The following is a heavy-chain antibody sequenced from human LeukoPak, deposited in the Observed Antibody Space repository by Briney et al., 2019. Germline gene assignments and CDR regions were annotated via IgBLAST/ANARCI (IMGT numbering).Heavy chain of an antibody. CDR3: ARGGYSYGYRVFDY. D-gene: IGHD5-18*01. V-gene: IGHV3-7*01. CDR1: GFTFSGYW. CDR2: IKQDGSEK. Sequence: GGSLRLSCAASGFTFSGYWMSWVRQAPGKGLEWVANIKQDGSEKYYVDSVKGRFTISRDNAKNSLYLQMNSLRAEDTAVYYCARGGYSYGYRVFDYWGQGTLVTVSS. J-gene: IGHJ4*02.